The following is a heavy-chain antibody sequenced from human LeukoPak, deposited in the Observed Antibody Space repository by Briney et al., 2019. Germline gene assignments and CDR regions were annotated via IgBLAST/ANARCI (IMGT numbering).Heavy chain of an antibody. Sequence: ASVKVSSKASGYTFTVYYLHWVRQAPGQGLEWVGGINSNNGDTHYAQNFQGRVTMARDTSISTAYMELSRLGSDDTAVYYCARDGDGYNLDWGQGTLVTVSS. CDR3: ARDGDGYNLD. V-gene: IGHV1-2*02. CDR1: GYTFTVYY. CDR2: INSNNGDT. J-gene: IGHJ4*02. D-gene: IGHD5-24*01.